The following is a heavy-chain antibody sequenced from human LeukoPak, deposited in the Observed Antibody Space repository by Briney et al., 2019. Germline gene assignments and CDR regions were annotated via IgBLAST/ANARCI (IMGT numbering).Heavy chain of an antibody. D-gene: IGHD3-10*02. V-gene: IGHV3-48*03. CDR2: ISSSGSTI. Sequence: GGSLRLSCAASGFFFSNYWMSWVRQAPGNGLEWVSYISSSGSTIYYADSVKGRFTISRDNAKNSLYLQMNSLRAEDTAVYYCAELGITMIGGVWGKGTTVTISS. J-gene: IGHJ6*04. CDR3: AELGITMIGGV. CDR1: GFFFSNYW.